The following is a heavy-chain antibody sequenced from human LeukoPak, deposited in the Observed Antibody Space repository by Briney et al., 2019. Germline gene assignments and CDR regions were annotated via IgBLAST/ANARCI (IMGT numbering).Heavy chain of an antibody. J-gene: IGHJ4*02. CDR1: GFIFSDFY. Sequence: PGGSLRLSCAASGFIFSDFYMSWIREAPGKGREWVSVISGSGGVRYYADSVRGRFNIYRENSKNTLYFQMNSLRAEDTAVYYCARNMAHWGQGTLVTVSS. CDR2: ISGSGGVR. V-gene: IGHV3-23*01. D-gene: IGHD2/OR15-2a*01. CDR3: ARNMAH.